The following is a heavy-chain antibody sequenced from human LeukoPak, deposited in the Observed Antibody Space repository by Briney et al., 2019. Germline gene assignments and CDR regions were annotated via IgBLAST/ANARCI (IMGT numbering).Heavy chain of an antibody. CDR3: ARDLYSGHEGNAFDI. CDR1: GYTFTGYY. V-gene: IGHV1-2*02. D-gene: IGHD5-12*01. J-gene: IGHJ3*02. CDR2: INPNSGGT. Sequence: RASVKVSCKASGYTFTGYYMHWVRQAPGQGLEWMGWINPNSGGTNYAQKFQGRVTMTRDTSISTAYMELSSLRSEDTAVYYCARDLYSGHEGNAFDIWGQGTMVTVSS.